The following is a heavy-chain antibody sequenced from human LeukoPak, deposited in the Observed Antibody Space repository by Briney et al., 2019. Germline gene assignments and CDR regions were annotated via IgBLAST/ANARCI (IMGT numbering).Heavy chain of an antibody. J-gene: IGHJ3*02. CDR1: GGSISSSSYY. D-gene: IGHD1-26*01. V-gene: IGHV4-39*01. CDR2: IYYSGST. CDR3: ARHPRYSGSYRNAFDI. Sequence: SETLSLTCTVSGGSISSSSYYWGWIRQPPGKGLEWIGSIYYSGSTYYNPSLKSRVTISVDTSKNQFSLKLSSVTAADTAVYYCARHPRYSGSYRNAFDIWGQGTMVTASS.